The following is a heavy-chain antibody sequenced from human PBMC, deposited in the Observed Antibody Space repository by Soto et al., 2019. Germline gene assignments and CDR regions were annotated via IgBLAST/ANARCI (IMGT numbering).Heavy chain of an antibody. CDR2: IYHTGGT. D-gene: IGHD2-15*01. CDR1: GGSITSTNW. CDR3: AREYSLEAFDI. J-gene: IGHJ3*02. V-gene: IGHV4-4*02. Sequence: QVQLQESGPGLVKPSGTLSLTCAVSGGSITSTNWWSWVRQPPGQGLEWVGEIYHTGGTNYNPSLKSRVTITVDKSKNQLSLKLISVTAADTAVYSCAREYSLEAFDIWGRGTMVTGSS.